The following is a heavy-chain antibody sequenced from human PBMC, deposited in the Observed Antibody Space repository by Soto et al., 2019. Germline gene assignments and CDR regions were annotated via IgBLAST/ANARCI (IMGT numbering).Heavy chain of an antibody. CDR3: ARGYRGGDY. V-gene: IGHV3-21*01. J-gene: IGHJ4*02. Sequence: GGSLRLSCVASGFTFRTYTMNWVRQAPGKGLEWVSGIRGFSPYTFYAESVKGRFTISRDNAKNSLYLQMNSLGVEDTAVYYCARGYRGGDYWGQGTLVTVSS. CDR2: IRGFSPYT. D-gene: IGHD5-12*01. CDR1: GFTFRTYT.